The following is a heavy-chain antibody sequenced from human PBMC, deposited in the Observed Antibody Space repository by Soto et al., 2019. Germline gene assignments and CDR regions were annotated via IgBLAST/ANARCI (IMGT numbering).Heavy chain of an antibody. CDR2: VSSSGTYI. J-gene: IGHJ4*02. CDR1: GFTFSDYN. Sequence: DVQLVESGGGLVRPGGSLRLSCAASGFTFSDYNMNCVRQSPGKGLEWVASVSSSGTYIYYGDSLEGRFTISRDNAKNSLYLQMIRLRPDDTAVYYCARQAPNNRGRGADSWGQGTLVTVSS. D-gene: IGHD1-20*01. V-gene: IGHV3-21*02. CDR3: ARQAPNNRGRGADS.